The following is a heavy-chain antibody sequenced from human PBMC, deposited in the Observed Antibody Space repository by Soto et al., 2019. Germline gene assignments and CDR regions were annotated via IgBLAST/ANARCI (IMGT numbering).Heavy chain of an antibody. V-gene: IGHV3-30*03. CDR2: MSNDGNNQ. CDR1: RFDFTSYG. J-gene: IGHJ4*02. Sequence: SLRLSCAASRFDFTSYGMHWLRQAPGKGLEWVAVMSNDGNNQFYADSVRGRFIISRDTSKNTLFLQMTSLRPEDTAVYHCARGFCDNRVCYYSFDLWGPGALVTVSS. D-gene: IGHD2-8*01. CDR3: ARGFCDNRVCYYSFDL.